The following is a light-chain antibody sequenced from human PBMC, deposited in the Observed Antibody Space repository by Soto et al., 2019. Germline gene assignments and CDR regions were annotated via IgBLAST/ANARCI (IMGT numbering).Light chain of an antibody. CDR2: AAS. CDR1: QSVGNNY. Sequence: EIVLTQSPGTLSLSPGERSTLSCRASQSVGNNYLAWFQKKPGQPPRLLIHAASSRATGIPDRFSGSRSGTDFTLTISRLEPEDFAVYYCQQYASSPLPFGGGTKVEIK. V-gene: IGKV3-20*01. CDR3: QQYASSPLP. J-gene: IGKJ4*01.